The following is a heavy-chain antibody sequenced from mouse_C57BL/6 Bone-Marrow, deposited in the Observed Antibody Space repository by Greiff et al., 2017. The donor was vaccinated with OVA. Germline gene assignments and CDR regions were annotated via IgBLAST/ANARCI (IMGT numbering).Heavy chain of an antibody. D-gene: IGHD2-5*01. V-gene: IGHV14-4*01. CDR1: GFNIKDDY. CDR2: IDPENGDT. CDR3: TTKSNYCYAMDY. Sequence: VQLQQSGAELVRPGASVKLSCTASGFNIKDDYMHWVKQRPEQGLEWIGWIDPENGDTEYASKFQGKATITADTSSNTAYLQLRSLTSEDTAVYYCTTKSNYCYAMDYWGQGTSVTVSS. J-gene: IGHJ4*01.